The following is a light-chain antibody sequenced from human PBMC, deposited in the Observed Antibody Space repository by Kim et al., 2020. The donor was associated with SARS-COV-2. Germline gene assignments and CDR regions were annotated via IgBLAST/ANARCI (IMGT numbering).Light chain of an antibody. Sequence: RVTDACSGSSANVGLHVVNWYQQLPRTPPKVFIYHANQRPSGVPDRFSGCRSGTSASLAISGLQSEDEAGYYCATWDVSLNGWGFGGGTKLTVL. CDR2: HAN. J-gene: IGLJ3*02. CDR1: SANVGLHV. V-gene: IGLV1-44*01. CDR3: ATWDVSLNGWG.